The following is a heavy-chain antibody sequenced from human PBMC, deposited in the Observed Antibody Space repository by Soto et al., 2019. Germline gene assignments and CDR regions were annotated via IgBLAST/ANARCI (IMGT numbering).Heavy chain of an antibody. CDR3: ARDLDIVVVPAARGNWFDT. CDR2: IKQDGSEK. CDR1: GFTFSSYW. V-gene: IGHV3-7*01. Sequence: PGGPLRLSCAASGFTFSSYWMSCIRQAPGKGLEWVANIKQDGSEKYYVDSVKGRLTISRDNAKNSLYLQMNSLRAEDTAVYYCARDLDIVVVPAARGNWFDTWGQGTLVTVSS. D-gene: IGHD2-2*01. J-gene: IGHJ5*02.